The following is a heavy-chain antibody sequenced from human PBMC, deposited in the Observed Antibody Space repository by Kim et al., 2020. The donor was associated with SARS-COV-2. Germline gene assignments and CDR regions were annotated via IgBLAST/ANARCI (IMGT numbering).Heavy chain of an antibody. D-gene: IGHD6-13*01. J-gene: IGHJ4*02. V-gene: IGHV4-34*01. CDR3: ARGRYSSSRFDY. Sequence: NYNPSLKSRVTISVDTSKNQFSLKLSSVTAADTAVYYCARGRYSSSRFDYWGQGTLVTVSS.